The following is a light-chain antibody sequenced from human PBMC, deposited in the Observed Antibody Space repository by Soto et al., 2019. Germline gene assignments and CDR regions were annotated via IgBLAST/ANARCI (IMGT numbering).Light chain of an antibody. Sequence: QSALTQPRSVSGSPGQSVTISCTGTSHDVGGYNFVSWYQQHPGKVPKLFIYDVSRRTSGVPDRFSGSKSGNTASLTISGLQAEDEADYYCSSYAGSYTLVFGGGTKLTVL. CDR2: DVS. CDR1: SHDVGGYNF. CDR3: SSYAGSYTLV. J-gene: IGLJ2*01. V-gene: IGLV2-11*01.